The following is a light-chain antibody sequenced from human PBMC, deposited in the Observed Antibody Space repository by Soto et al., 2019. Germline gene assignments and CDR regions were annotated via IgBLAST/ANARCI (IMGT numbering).Light chain of an antibody. Sequence: ENVLTQSPGTLSLSPGERATLSCRASQSVRSNYLAWYQQKPGQAPRLLIYNSSTRATGIPDRFSGSGSGTDFTLTISRLEPEDFALYYCQQYNSFSWTFGQGTKVEIK. CDR1: QSVRSNY. V-gene: IGKV3-20*01. CDR3: QQYNSFSWT. CDR2: NSS. J-gene: IGKJ1*01.